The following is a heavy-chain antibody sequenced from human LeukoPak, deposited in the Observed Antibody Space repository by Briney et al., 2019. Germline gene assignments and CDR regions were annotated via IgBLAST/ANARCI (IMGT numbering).Heavy chain of an antibody. CDR3: ARRATLVPRDYYYMDV. Sequence: SETLSLTCAVYGGSFSGYYWSWIRQPPGKGLEWIGEINHGGSTNYNPSLKSRVTISVDTSKNQFSLKLSSVTAADTAVYYCARRATLVPRDYYYMDVWGKGTTVTISS. V-gene: IGHV4-34*01. CDR1: GGSFSGYY. D-gene: IGHD3-10*01. CDR2: INHGGST. J-gene: IGHJ6*03.